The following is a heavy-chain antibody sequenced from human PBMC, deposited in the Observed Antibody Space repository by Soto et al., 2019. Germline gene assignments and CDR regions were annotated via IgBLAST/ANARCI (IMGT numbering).Heavy chain of an antibody. CDR3: ATDGLERRRHAFDI. J-gene: IGHJ3*02. CDR2: IYSGGKT. D-gene: IGHD1-1*01. Sequence: GGSLRLSCAASGFIVSSNYMSWVRQAPGKGLEWVSVIYSGGKTYYADSVKGRFTISRDNPKNTLYLQMNSLRAEDTAVYYCATDGLERRRHAFDIWGQGTMVTVSS. CDR1: GFIVSSNY. V-gene: IGHV3-53*01.